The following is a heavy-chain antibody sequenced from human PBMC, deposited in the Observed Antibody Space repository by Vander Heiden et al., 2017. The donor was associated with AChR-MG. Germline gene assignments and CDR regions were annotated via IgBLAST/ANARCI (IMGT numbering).Heavy chain of an antibody. CDR3: ARDLRGMDV. CDR1: GYAFGAYG. Sequence: LLVQSGPEVKEPGASVTVSCKTSGYAFGAYGVGWGRQAPGQGREWVGWISGHNANSNYAPGLQARVTRTRDSPTGTAYMALKDLTSADTAVYYCARDLRGMDVWGQGTTIIVSS. J-gene: IGHJ6*02. CDR2: ISGHNANS. V-gene: IGHV1-18*01. D-gene: IGHD3-10*01.